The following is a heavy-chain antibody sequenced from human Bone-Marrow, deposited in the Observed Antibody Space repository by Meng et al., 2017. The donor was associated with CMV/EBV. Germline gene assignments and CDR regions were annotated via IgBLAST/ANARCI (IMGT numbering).Heavy chain of an antibody. CDR1: GYTFTGYY. D-gene: IGHD6-19*01. CDR2: VNPNSGGT. J-gene: IGHJ4*02. Sequence: ASVKVSCKASGYTFTGYYIHWVRQAPRQGLEWMGWVNPNSGGTNYAQKFQGRVTMTRDTSISTAYMELNRLTSDDTAVYYCARPRVAGTAHFDSWGQGKRVNGAS. V-gene: IGHV1-2*02. CDR3: ARPRVAGTAHFDS.